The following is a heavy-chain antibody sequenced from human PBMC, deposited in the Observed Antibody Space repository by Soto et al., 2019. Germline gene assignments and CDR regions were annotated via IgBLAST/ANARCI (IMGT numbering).Heavy chain of an antibody. CDR2: IYYSGST. V-gene: IGHV4-59*08. Sequence: QVQLQESGPGLVKPSETLSLTCTVSGGSISSYYWSWIRQPPGKGLEWIGYIYYSGSTNYNPSLRSRITISVDTSKTQSSLKLSSVTAADTAVYYCARRYGDCFDYWGRGTLVTVSS. CDR1: GGSISSYY. D-gene: IGHD4-17*01. CDR3: ARRYGDCFDY. J-gene: IGHJ4*02.